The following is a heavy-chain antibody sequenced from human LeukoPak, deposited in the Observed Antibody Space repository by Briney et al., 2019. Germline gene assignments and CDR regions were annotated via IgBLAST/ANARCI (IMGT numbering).Heavy chain of an antibody. D-gene: IGHD3-22*01. CDR1: GYTFTGYY. V-gene: IGHV1-2*02. CDR3: ATAITTEEYYFDY. CDR2: INPNSGGT. Sequence: ASVKVSCKASGYTFTGYYVHWVRQAPGQGLEWMGWINPNSGGTNYAQKFQGRVTMTRDTSISTAYMELSRLRSDDTAVYYCATAITTEEYYFDYWGQGTLVTVSS. J-gene: IGHJ4*02.